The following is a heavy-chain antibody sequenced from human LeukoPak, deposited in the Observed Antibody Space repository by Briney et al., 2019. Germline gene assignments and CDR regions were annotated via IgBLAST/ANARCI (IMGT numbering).Heavy chain of an antibody. V-gene: IGHV1-69*04. Sequence: SVKVSCKASGGTSNSHAISWVRQAPGQGLEWTGRIIPNLGTTNRAQNFQDRVTLTADKSTNTAYMELTSLTSDDTAVYYCATTNDGGGYQWGDFFDFWGQGTLVTVSS. J-gene: IGHJ4*02. D-gene: IGHD3-22*01. CDR2: IIPNLGTT. CDR1: GGTSNSHA. CDR3: ATTNDGGGYQWGDFFDF.